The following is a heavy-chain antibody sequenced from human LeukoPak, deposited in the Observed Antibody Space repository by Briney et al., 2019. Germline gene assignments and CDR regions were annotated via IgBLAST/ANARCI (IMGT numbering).Heavy chain of an antibody. CDR2: IIPIFGTA. V-gene: IGHV1-69*13. Sequence: GASVKVSCKASGGTFSSYAISWVRQAPGQGLEWMGGIIPIFGTANYAQKFQGRVTITADESTSTAYMELSSLRSEDTAVYYCVRLPGIPYYYYGMDVWGQGTTVTVSS. D-gene: IGHD1-14*01. CDR3: VRLPGIPYYYYGMDV. J-gene: IGHJ6*02. CDR1: GGTFSSYA.